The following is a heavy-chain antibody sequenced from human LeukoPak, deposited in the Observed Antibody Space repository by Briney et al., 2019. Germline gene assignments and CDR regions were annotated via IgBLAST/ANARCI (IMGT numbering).Heavy chain of an antibody. CDR3: VKDLVGMSYFDY. J-gene: IGHJ4*02. D-gene: IGHD7-27*01. CDR2: VSDSGGRT. CDR1: GFTFSTYA. Sequence: GGSLRLSCAASGFTFSTYAMAWVRLAPGKGLEWVSTVSDSGGRTYYADSVKGRFTISRDNSKNTLFLQMDGLRAEDTAVYFCVKDLVGMSYFDYWGQGTLVTVSS. V-gene: IGHV3-23*01.